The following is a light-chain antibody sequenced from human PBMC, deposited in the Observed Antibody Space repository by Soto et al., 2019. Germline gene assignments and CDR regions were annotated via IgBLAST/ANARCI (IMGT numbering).Light chain of an antibody. Sequence: QSVLTQPPSASGTPGQRVTISCSGSSSDIGGNYVYWYQHLPGTAPKLLIYRNNQRPSGVPDRFSGSKSGTSASLAISGLRSEDEADYFCATWDDSLSGRGVFGGGTQLTVL. CDR1: SSDIGGNY. CDR2: RNN. CDR3: ATWDDSLSGRGV. V-gene: IGLV1-47*01. J-gene: IGLJ2*01.